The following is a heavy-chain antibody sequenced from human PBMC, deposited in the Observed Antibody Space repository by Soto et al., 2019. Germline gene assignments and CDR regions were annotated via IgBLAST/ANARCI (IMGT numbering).Heavy chain of an antibody. CDR1: GYTFTSYD. CDR3: ARGGGTGEDYYYYYMDV. V-gene: IGHV1-8*01. CDR2: MNPNSGNT. Sequence: ASVKVSCKASGYTFTSYDINWVRQATGQGLEWMGWMNPNSGNTGYAQKFQGRVTMTRNTSISTAYMELSSLRSEDTAVYYCARGGGTGEDYYYYYMDVWGKGTTVTVSS. J-gene: IGHJ6*03. D-gene: IGHD7-27*01.